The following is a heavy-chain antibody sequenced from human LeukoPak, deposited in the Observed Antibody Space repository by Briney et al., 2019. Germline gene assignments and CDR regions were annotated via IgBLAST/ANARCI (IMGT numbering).Heavy chain of an antibody. CDR2: IHRGGST. D-gene: IGHD5-24*01. CDR3: ARGRRLQLNAFDI. J-gene: IGHJ3*02. CDR1: GYSISSGFY. V-gene: IGHV4-38-2*02. Sequence: SETLSLTCTVSGYSISSGFYWGLIRQPPGKVLEWIGTIHRGGSTNYNPSLKSRVTISVDTSKNQFSLNLSSVTAADTAVYYCARGRRLQLNAFDIWPQETMVTVSS.